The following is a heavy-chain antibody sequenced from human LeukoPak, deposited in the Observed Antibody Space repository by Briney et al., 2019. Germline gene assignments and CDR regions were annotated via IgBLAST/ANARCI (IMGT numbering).Heavy chain of an antibody. D-gene: IGHD6-19*01. J-gene: IGHJ4*02. CDR2: ISTYNGNT. V-gene: IGHV1-18*01. CDR3: ARDVGLVARLDN. CDR1: GYTFTSYG. Sequence: GASVKVSCKASGYTFTSYGITWVRQAPGQGLEWMGWISTYNGNTKYAQNLQGRVTMTTDTSTSTAYMELRSLRSDDTAVYYCARDVGLVARLDNWGQGTLVTVSS.